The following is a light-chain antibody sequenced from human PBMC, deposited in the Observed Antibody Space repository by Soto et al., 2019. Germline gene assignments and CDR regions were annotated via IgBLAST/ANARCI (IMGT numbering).Light chain of an antibody. J-gene: IGKJ2*01. Sequence: DIQMTQSPSTLSASVGDRVTITCRASQSVSNWLAWYQQKPGKAPKLLIYKASILESGVPPRFSGSRSGTEFTLTISSLQPDDFATYYCQHYDSYPYTFGQRTKLEI. CDR3: QHYDSYPYT. V-gene: IGKV1-5*03. CDR1: QSVSNW. CDR2: KAS.